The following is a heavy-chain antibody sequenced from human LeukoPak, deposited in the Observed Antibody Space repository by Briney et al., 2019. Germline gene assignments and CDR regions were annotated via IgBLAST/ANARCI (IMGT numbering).Heavy chain of an antibody. V-gene: IGHV5-51*01. CDR1: GYSFTSYW. CDR3: VRAGFDP. J-gene: IGHJ5*02. Sequence: GESLKISCKGSGYSFTSYWIGWVRQMPGRGLEWMGIIYPGDSNTIYSPSFDGQVTLSADKSINTAYLQWHSLRASDTAIYYCVRAGFDPWGQGTLVIVSS. CDR2: IYPGDSNT.